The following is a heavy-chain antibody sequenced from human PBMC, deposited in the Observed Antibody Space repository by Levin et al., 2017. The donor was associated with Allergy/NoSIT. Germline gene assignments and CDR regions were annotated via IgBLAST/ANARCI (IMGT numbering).Heavy chain of an antibody. D-gene: IGHD2-21*01. Sequence: SQTLSLTCTVSGGSIRNYYWSWIRQPAGEGLEWIGRIYTTGNTDYNPSLQRRVSMSVDTSRNQFSLQLTSVTAADTAVYYCAREHKDFDGDGYYYGCWGQGTLVTVSS. J-gene: IGHJ4*02. CDR1: GGSIRNYY. V-gene: IGHV4-4*07. CDR2: IYTTGNT. CDR3: AREHKDFDGDGYYYGC.